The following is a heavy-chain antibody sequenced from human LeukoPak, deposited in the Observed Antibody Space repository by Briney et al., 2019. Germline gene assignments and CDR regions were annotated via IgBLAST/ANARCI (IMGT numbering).Heavy chain of an antibody. D-gene: IGHD2-21*02. CDR3: ARRDDFNAY. CDR1: GGSIKSSTDY. V-gene: IGHV4-39*01. J-gene: IGHJ4*02. Sequence: SETLSLTCTVSGGSIKSSTDYFWGWIRQPPGKGLEWIGSIFYSGSTYYNPSLKSRVTTSVDTSKNQFSLTLSSVTAADTAVYYCARRDDFNAYWGQGTLVTVSS. CDR2: IFYSGST.